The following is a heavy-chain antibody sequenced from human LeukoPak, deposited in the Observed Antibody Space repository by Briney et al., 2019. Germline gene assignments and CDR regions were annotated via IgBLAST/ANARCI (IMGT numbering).Heavy chain of an antibody. CDR3: ARKFGVAYYGDPRGSFDV. J-gene: IGHJ3*01. D-gene: IGHD4-17*01. CDR1: NYFITTAYY. V-gene: IGHV4-38-2*02. CDR2: IFHDGTT. Sequence: SETLSLTCSVSNYFITTAYYWGWIRQPPGKGLEGIGSIFHDGTTYYSPSLKSRVTISLESSKNQFSLKLGSVTAADTAVYYCARKFGVAYYGDPRGSFDVWSPGTLVTVSS.